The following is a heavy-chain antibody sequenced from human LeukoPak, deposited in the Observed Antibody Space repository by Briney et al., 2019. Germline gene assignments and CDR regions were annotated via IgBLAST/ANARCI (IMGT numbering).Heavy chain of an antibody. Sequence: SETLSLTCTVSGGSISSYYWSWIRQPPGKGLELLRHIYYSGSTNYNPSLKSRVTISVDTSKNQFSLKLSSVTAADTAVYYCARGFSTSSGRGYYYYYGMDVWGQGTRSPSP. V-gene: IGHV4-59*01. J-gene: IGHJ6*02. CDR1: GGSISSYY. D-gene: IGHD6-19*01. CDR3: ARGFSTSSGRGYYYYYGMDV. CDR2: IYYSGST.